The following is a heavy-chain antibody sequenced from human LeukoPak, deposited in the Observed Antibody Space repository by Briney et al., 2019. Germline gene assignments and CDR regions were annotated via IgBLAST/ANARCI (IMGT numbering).Heavy chain of an antibody. Sequence: GGSLRLSCAASGFTFSSYSMNWVRQAPGKGLEWVSSISSSSSYIYYADSVKGRFTISRDNAKNSLYLQMNSPRAEDTAVYYCARDRGSFGSFWFDPWGQGTLVTVSS. D-gene: IGHD2-15*01. CDR1: GFTFSSYS. J-gene: IGHJ5*02. CDR2: ISSSSSYI. CDR3: ARDRGSFGSFWFDP. V-gene: IGHV3-21*01.